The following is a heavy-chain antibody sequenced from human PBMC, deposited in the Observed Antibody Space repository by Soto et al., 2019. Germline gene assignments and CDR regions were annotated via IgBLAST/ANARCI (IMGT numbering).Heavy chain of an antibody. J-gene: IGHJ5*02. V-gene: IGHV4-28*01. CDR2: IYYSGNT. Sequence: QVQLQESGPGLVKPSDTLSLTCAVSGYSISNTNWWGWIRQPPGKGLEWIGYIYYSGNTYYNPSLKSRVHLSVATSKKQFSLKLSSVTAVDTAVYCCARLGDSSGNHAYWFDPWGQGTLVTVSS. CDR3: ARLGDSSGNHAYWFDP. CDR1: GYSISNTNW. D-gene: IGHD3-10*01.